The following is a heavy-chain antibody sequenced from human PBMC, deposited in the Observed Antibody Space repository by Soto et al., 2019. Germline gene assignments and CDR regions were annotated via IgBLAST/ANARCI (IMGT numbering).Heavy chain of an antibody. J-gene: IGHJ6*02. V-gene: IGHV3-21*01. CDR1: RFAFSSYS. CDR3: TRDRSSFMRGRIRGPYGGLDV. D-gene: IGHD3-10*01. CDR2: INSVASYV. Sequence: QLVESGGGLVKPGGSLRVSCAASRFAFSSYSMHWVRQAPMKGLEWVASINSVASYVYYADSVEGRFTISRDNAKNSMYLQMNSLRAEDTAVYYCTRDRSSFMRGRIRGPYGGLDVWGQGTTVLVS.